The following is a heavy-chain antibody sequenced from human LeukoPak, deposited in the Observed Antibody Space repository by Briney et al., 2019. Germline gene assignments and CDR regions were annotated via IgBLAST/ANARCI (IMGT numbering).Heavy chain of an antibody. V-gene: IGHV3-48*02. CDR3: ASSGSYRFDY. CDR1: GFTFSSYS. D-gene: IGHD1-26*01. Sequence: GGSLRLSCVASGFTFSSYSMNWVRQAPGKGLEWVSHITASGTAMFYADSVKGRFTISRGNAKNSLYLQMNSLRDEDTAVYYCASSGSYRFDYWGQGTLVTVSS. J-gene: IGHJ4*02. CDR2: ITASGTAM.